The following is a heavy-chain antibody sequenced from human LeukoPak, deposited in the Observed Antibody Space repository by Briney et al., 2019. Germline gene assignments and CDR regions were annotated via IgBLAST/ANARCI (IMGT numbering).Heavy chain of an antibody. J-gene: IGHJ3*02. D-gene: IGHD1-26*01. CDR3: AREPRQHSGSYSNDAFDI. Sequence: SETLSLTCTVPVGSISVYYWSWIRQPPGKGLEWIGYISYSGSTDYNPSLKSRVTISLDTSKNQFSLRLSSVTAADTAVYYCAREPRQHSGSYSNDAFDISGQGTMVTVSS. CDR1: VGSISVYY. V-gene: IGHV4-59*01. CDR2: ISYSGST.